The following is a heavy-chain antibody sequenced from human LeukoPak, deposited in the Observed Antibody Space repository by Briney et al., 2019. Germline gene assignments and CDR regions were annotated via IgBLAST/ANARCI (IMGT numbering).Heavy chain of an antibody. Sequence: GGSLRLSCGASGFTFSSYEMNWVRQAPGKGLEWVSYISSSGSTIYYADSVKGRFTISRDNAKNSLYLQMNSLRAEDTAVYYCARDLNRGPAGIYDYWGQGTLVTVSS. J-gene: IGHJ4*02. CDR1: GFTFSSYE. CDR3: ARDLNRGPAGIYDY. D-gene: IGHD2-2*02. V-gene: IGHV3-48*03. CDR2: ISSSGSTI.